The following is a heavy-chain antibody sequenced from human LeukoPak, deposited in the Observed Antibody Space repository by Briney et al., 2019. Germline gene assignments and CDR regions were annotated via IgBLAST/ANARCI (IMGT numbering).Heavy chain of an antibody. D-gene: IGHD3-3*01. CDR3: ARVTPSITIFGVVISYYFDY. CDR2: IYTSGST. V-gene: IGHV4-61*02. Sequence: PSETLSLTCTVSGGSISSGSYYWGWIRQPAGKGLEWIGRIYTSGSTNYNPSLKSRVTISVDTSKNQFSLKLSSVTAADTAVYYCARVTPSITIFGVVISYYFDYWGQGTLVTVSS. CDR1: GGSISSGSYY. J-gene: IGHJ4*02.